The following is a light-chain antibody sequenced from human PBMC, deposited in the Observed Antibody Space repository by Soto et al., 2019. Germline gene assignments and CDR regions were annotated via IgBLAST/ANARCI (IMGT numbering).Light chain of an antibody. Sequence: IQMTQYPSSVSASVGDXVXXXXXXSQDIFNYLAWYQXKPAKAXXLXXYAASSLQNGVPSRFSGSGSGTDFTLTISSLQPEDFATYYGQQSYSTLSITFGQGTRLEIK. CDR2: AAS. CDR3: QQSYSTLSIT. V-gene: IGKV1-12*02. J-gene: IGKJ5*01. CDR1: QDIFNY.